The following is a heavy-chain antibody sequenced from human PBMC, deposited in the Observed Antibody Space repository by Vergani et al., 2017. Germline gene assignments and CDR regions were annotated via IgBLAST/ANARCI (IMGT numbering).Heavy chain of an antibody. CDR2: ISASNGNT. CDR3: ARERLEIEGVPSNWFDP. CDR1: GYTFTTYG. Sequence: QVQLVQSGTEVKKPGASVKVSCKASGYTFTTYGISWVRQAPGQGLEWMGWISASNGNTNYAQKLLGRVTMTTDRSTSTAYMELRSLRADDTAVYYCARERLEIEGVPSNWFDPWGQGTLVTVSS. J-gene: IGHJ5*02. D-gene: IGHD1-26*01. V-gene: IGHV1-18*01.